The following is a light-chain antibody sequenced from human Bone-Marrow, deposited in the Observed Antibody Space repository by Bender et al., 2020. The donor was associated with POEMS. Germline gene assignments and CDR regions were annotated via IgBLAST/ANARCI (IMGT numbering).Light chain of an antibody. V-gene: IGLV2-23*01. CDR1: SSDIAYYNL. Sequence: QSALTQPASLSESPGQSITISCTGTSSDIAYYNLVSWYQQHPGKAPRLLIYEGNKRPSGVSDRFSGSKSGNTASLTISGLQAEDEADYYCCSYAGNNTVVFGGGTTVTVL. J-gene: IGLJ2*01. CDR3: CSYAGNNTVV. CDR2: EGN.